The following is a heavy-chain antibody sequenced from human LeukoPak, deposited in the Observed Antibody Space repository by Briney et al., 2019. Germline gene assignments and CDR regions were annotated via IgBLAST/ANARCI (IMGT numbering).Heavy chain of an antibody. J-gene: IGHJ5*02. CDR2: INPNSGGT. V-gene: IGHV1-2*02. Sequence: GASVKVSCKASGNNFTGYYMQWVRQAPGQGLEWMGWINPNSGGTNYAQKFQGRVTMTRDTSISTAYMELSRLRSDDTAVYYCARGRDYYDSTHPFDPWGQGTLVTVSS. CDR1: GNNFTGYY. CDR3: ARGRDYYDSTHPFDP. D-gene: IGHD3-22*01.